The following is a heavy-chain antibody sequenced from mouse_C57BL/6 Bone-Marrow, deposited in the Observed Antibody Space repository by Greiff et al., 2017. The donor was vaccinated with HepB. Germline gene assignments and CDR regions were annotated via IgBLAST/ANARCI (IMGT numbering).Heavy chain of an antibody. D-gene: IGHD1-1*01. CDR3: ARSYYYGSSSDY. Sequence: EVQLQQSGPGLVKPSQSLSLTCSVTGYSITSGYYWNWIRQFPGNKLEWMGYISYDGSNNYNPSLKNRISITRDTSKNQFFLKLNSVTTEDTATYYGARSYYYGSSSDYWGQGTTLTVSS. CDR1: GYSITSGYY. CDR2: ISYDGSN. J-gene: IGHJ2*01. V-gene: IGHV3-6*01.